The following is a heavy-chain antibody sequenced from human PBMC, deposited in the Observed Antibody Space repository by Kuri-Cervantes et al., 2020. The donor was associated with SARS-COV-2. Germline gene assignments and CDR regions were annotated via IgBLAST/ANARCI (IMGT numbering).Heavy chain of an antibody. CDR1: GGTFTSYY. D-gene: IGHD3-3*01. CDR2: INPSGGST. Sequence: ASVKVSCKASGGTFTSYYMHWVRQAPGQGLEWMGIINPSGGSTSYAQKFQGRVTMTRDTSTSTVYMELSSLRSEDTAVYYCARPSGDGPLEWLGSRADNDAFDIWGQGTMVTVSS. J-gene: IGHJ3*02. V-gene: IGHV1-46*01. CDR3: ARPSGDGPLEWLGSRADNDAFDI.